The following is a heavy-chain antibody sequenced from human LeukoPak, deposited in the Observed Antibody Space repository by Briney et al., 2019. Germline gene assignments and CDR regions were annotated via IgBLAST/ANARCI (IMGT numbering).Heavy chain of an antibody. Sequence: GGSLRLSCAASGFAFSTYEMNWVRQVPGKGLESVAYISRSGSTIHYAGSVKGRFAITRDNAKNSLYQQMAGLTAEDTAVYYCARGKTATVGSTNYYYYMDVWGKGTTVIVSS. V-gene: IGHV3-48*03. CDR3: ARGKTATVGSTNYYYYMDV. D-gene: IGHD1-26*01. CDR2: ISRSGSTI. CDR1: GFAFSTYE. J-gene: IGHJ6*03.